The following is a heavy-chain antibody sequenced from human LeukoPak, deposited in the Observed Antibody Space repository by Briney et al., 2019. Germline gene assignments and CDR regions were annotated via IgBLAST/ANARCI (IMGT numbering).Heavy chain of an antibody. CDR2: IYYSGST. V-gene: IGHV4-31*03. D-gene: IGHD6-13*01. Sequence: SQTLSLTCTVSGGSISSGGYYWSCIRQHPGKGLEWIGYIYYSGSTYYNPSLKSRVTISVDTSKNQFSLKLSSVTAADTAVYYCARRGAAAGYFDYWGQGTLVTVSS. J-gene: IGHJ4*02. CDR3: ARRGAAAGYFDY. CDR1: GGSISSGGYY.